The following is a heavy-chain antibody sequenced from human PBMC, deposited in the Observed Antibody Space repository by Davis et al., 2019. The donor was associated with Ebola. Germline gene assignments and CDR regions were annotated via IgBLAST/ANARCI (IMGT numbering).Heavy chain of an antibody. CDR3: AKDEYHSSGWYGLGY. CDR2: ISGSGGST. CDR1: GFTFDDYA. D-gene: IGHD6-19*01. J-gene: IGHJ4*02. Sequence: GESLKISCAASGFTFDDYAMHWVRQAPGKGLEWVSAISGSGGSTYYADSVKGRFTISRDNSKNTLYLQMNSLRAEDTAVYYCAKDEYHSSGWYGLGYWGQGTLVTVSS. V-gene: IGHV3-23*01.